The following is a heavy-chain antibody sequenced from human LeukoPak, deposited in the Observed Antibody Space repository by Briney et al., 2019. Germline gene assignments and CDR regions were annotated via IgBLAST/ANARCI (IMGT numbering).Heavy chain of an antibody. D-gene: IGHD2-21*02. V-gene: IGHV3-7*03. Sequence: GGSLRLSCAASGFTFSSYWMSWVRQAPGKGLEWVANIKQDGSEKYYVDSVKGRFTISRDNSKNTLYLQMNSLRAEDTAVYYCAKDRGVTAVYYMDVWGKGTTVTVSS. CDR2: IKQDGSEK. J-gene: IGHJ6*03. CDR3: AKDRGVTAVYYMDV. CDR1: GFTFSSYW.